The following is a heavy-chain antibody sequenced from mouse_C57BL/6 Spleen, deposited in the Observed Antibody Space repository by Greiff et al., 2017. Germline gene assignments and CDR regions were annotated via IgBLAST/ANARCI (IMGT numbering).Heavy chain of an antibody. J-gene: IGHJ4*01. CDR2: ISSGSSTI. CDR1: GFTFSDYG. D-gene: IGHD1-1*01. CDR3: ARTTVVAGDY. Sequence: DVHLVESGGGLVKPGGSLKLSCAASGFTFSDYGMHWVRQAPEKGLEWVAYISSGSSTIYYADTVKGRFTISRDNAKNTLFLQMTSLWSEDTSMYYCARTTVVAGDYWGQGTSVTVS. V-gene: IGHV5-17*01.